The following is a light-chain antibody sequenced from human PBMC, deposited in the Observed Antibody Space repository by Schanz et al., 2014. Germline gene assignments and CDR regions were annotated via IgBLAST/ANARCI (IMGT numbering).Light chain of an antibody. J-gene: IGKJ1*01. CDR2: GAS. Sequence: EIVMTQSPATLSVSPGERATLSCRASQSVSSNLAWYQQKPGQAPRLLIYGASTRATGIPARFSGSGSGTEFTLTISRLEPEDFAVYYCQQYGTPPRAFGQGTGVQIK. CDR3: QQYGTPPRA. CDR1: QSVSSN. V-gene: IGKV3-15*01.